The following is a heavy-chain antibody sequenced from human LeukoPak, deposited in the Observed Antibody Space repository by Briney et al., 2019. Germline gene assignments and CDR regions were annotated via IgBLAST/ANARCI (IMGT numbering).Heavy chain of an antibody. CDR1: GFTFSDHY. CDR2: INWNGGST. V-gene: IGHV3-20*04. D-gene: IGHD1-26*01. Sequence: GGSLRLSCAASGFTFSDHYLSWIRQAPGKGLEWVSNINWNGGSTGYADSVKGRFTISRDNAKNSLYLQMNSLRAEDTAFYYCARGKMVGATAWGGLDYWGQGTLVTVSS. CDR3: ARGKMVGATAWGGLDY. J-gene: IGHJ4*02.